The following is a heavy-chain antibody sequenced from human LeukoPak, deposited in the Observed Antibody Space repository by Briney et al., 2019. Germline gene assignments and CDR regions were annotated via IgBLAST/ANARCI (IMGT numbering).Heavy chain of an antibody. Sequence: ASVKVSCKASGYTFTSSDINWVRQATGQGLEWMGWMNPNSGNTGYAQKFQGRVTMTGNTSISTAYMELSSLRSEDTAVYYCARAPRVRGVITFYYFDYWGQGTLVTVSS. CDR1: GYTFTSSD. V-gene: IGHV1-8*01. CDR2: MNPNSGNT. CDR3: ARAPRVRGVITFYYFDY. D-gene: IGHD3-10*01. J-gene: IGHJ4*02.